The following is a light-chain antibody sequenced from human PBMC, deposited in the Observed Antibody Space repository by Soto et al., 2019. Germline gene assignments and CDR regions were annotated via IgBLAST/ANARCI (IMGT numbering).Light chain of an antibody. Sequence: EIVMTQSPATLSVSPGERATLSCRASQSVSNTVAWYQQKPGQAPRLLIYHAATRATGIPARFSGSGSGTEVTLTISSLQSEDFAVYYCQQYNEWPLTFGGGTKVDIK. J-gene: IGKJ4*01. CDR3: QQYNEWPLT. CDR1: QSVSNT. V-gene: IGKV3-15*01. CDR2: HAA.